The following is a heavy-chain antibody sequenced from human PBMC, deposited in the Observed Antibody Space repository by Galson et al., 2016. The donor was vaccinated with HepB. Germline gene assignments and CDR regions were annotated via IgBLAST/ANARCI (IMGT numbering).Heavy chain of an antibody. CDR3: ARGLPVYYDIFTGPIVYFEY. CDR2: INGGSGNA. CDR1: GYTFTSYA. D-gene: IGHD3-9*01. V-gene: IGHV1-3*01. J-gene: IGHJ4*02. Sequence: SVKVSCKASGYTFTSYAIHWVRQTPGQRLEWMGWINGGSGNAKYSQKFQGRVTITRDTSASTVYMELSSLRSEDTAVYYCARGLPVYYDIFTGPIVYFEYWGLGTLVSVSS.